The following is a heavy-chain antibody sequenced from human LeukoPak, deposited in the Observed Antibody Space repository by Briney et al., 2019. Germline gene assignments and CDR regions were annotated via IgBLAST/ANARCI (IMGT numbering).Heavy chain of an antibody. V-gene: IGHV4-59*08. J-gene: IGHJ6*02. Sequence: PSETLSLTCTVSGGSISSYYWSWIRQPPGKGLEWIGYIYYSGSTNYNPSLKSRVTISVDTSKNQFSLKLSSVTAADTAVYYCARLKLGYCTNGVCYTRYYGMDVWGQGTTVTVSS. D-gene: IGHD2-8*01. CDR2: IYYSGST. CDR1: GGSISSYY. CDR3: ARLKLGYCTNGVCYTRYYGMDV.